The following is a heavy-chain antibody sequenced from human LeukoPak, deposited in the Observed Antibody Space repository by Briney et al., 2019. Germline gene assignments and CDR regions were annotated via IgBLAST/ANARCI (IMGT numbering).Heavy chain of an antibody. CDR1: GFTFSSYA. V-gene: IGHV3-23*01. D-gene: IGHD6-19*01. Sequence: GGSLRLSCAASGFTFSSYAMSWVRQAPGKGLEWVSGISGSGGSTYYADSVKGRFTISRDNSENTLYLQMNSLRAEDTAVYYCARVNSSGWYSIDYWGQGTLVTVSS. CDR3: ARVNSSGWYSIDY. J-gene: IGHJ4*02. CDR2: ISGSGGST.